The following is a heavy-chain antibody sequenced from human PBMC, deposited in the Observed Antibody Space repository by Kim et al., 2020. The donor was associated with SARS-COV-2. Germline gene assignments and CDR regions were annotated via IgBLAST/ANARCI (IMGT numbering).Heavy chain of an antibody. J-gene: IGHJ4*02. CDR2: IKSKTDGGTT. D-gene: IGHD5-18*01. CDR1: GFTFSNAW. CDR3: TTEGYSYVALEVGFDF. Sequence: GGSLRLSCAASGFTFSNAWMSWVRQAPGKGLEWVGRIKSKTDGGTTDYAAPVKGRFTIARDDSKNTLYLQRNSLTTEDTAVYYCTTEGYSYVALEVGFDFWGQGTLVTVTS. V-gene: IGHV3-15*01.